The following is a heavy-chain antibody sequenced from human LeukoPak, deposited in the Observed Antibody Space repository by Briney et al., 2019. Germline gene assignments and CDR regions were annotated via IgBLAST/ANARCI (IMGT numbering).Heavy chain of an antibody. V-gene: IGHV3-7*01. CDR3: ARGPEAVAGICVDY. J-gene: IGHJ4*02. D-gene: IGHD6-19*01. CDR2: IKQDGSEK. Sequence: GGSLRLSCAASGFTFSSYWMSWVRQAPGKGLEWVANIKQDGSEKYYVDSVKGRFTISRDDAKNSLYLQMNSLRAEDTAVYYCARGPEAVAGICVDYWGQGTLVTVSS. CDR1: GFTFSSYW.